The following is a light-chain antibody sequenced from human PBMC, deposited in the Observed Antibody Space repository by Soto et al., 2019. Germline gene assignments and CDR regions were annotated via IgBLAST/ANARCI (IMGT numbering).Light chain of an antibody. Sequence: EIVLTQSPGTLSLSPGERATLSCRASQSVSSTYVAWYQQKPGQSPRLLIYGASSRATGISDRFSGSGSGTDFTLTINRLAPEDFAIYYCQQYRTSPITCGQGTRLDIK. J-gene: IGKJ5*01. V-gene: IGKV3-20*01. CDR3: QQYRTSPIT. CDR1: QSVSSTY. CDR2: GAS.